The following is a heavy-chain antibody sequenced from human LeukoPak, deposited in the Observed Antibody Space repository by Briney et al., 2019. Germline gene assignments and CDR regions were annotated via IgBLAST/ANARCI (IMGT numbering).Heavy chain of an antibody. J-gene: IGHJ4*02. D-gene: IGHD1-14*01. V-gene: IGHV4-34*01. Sequence: SSETLSLTCAVYGGSFSGYYWSWIRQPPGKGLEWIGEINHSGSTNYNPSLKSRVTISVDTSKNRFSLKLSSVTAADTAVYYCARRKAGYFDYWGQGTLVTVSS. CDR3: ARRKAGYFDY. CDR2: INHSGST. CDR1: GGSFSGYY.